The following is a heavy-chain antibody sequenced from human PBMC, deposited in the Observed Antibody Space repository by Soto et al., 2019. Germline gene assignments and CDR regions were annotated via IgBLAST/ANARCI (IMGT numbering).Heavy chain of an antibody. J-gene: IGHJ3*02. CDR2: INPNSGGT. CDR1: GYTFTGYY. Sequence: ASVKVSCKASGYTFTGYYMHWVRHAPGQGLEWMGWINPNSGGTNYAQKFQGRVTMTRNTSISTAYMELSSLRSEDTAVYYCASLKWFGELGSDAFDIWGQGTIVTVSS. CDR3: ASLKWFGELGSDAFDI. V-gene: IGHV1-2*02. D-gene: IGHD3-10*01.